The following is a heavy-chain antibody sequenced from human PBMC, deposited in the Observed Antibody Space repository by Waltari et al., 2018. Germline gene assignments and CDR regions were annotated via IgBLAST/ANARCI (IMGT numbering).Heavy chain of an antibody. CDR1: GDSVSSGPYF. CDR2: MFYSGTT. Sequence: QLQLQESGPRLVKPAATLSLTCTVSGDSVSSGPYFWAWIRQPPGKGLEWLGSMFYSGTTCHNSSLKSRVTISVDTSKNQVSLQLKSVTAADTAVYFCARDRSGTINSFDPWGRGTLVTVSS. V-gene: IGHV4-39*07. D-gene: IGHD1-26*01. CDR3: ARDRSGTINSFDP. J-gene: IGHJ5*02.